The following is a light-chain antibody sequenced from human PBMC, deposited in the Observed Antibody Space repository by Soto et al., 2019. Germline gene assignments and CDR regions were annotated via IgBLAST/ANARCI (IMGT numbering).Light chain of an antibody. CDR3: QQYNNWLYT. J-gene: IGKJ5*01. Sequence: EIVLTQSPGTLSLSPWERATLSCRASQSVSSSFLAWYQQKVGQAPRLLIYGASSRATGIPARFSGSGSGTEFTLTISSLQSEDFAVYYCQQYNNWLYTFGQGTRLEIK. CDR1: QSVSSSF. CDR2: GAS. V-gene: IGKV3-15*01.